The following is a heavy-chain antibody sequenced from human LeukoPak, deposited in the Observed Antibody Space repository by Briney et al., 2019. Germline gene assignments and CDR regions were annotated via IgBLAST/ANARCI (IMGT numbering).Heavy chain of an antibody. CDR1: SGSISSSTYY. CDR3: ARVSDDPSKFDY. Sequence: PSETLSLTCTVSSGSISSSTYYWGWIRQPPGKGLEWIGTIYYTGSTYYNPSLKSRVTISVDTSKNQFSLHLNSVTPEDTAVYYCARVSDDPSKFDYWGQGTLVTVSS. CDR2: IYYTGST. D-gene: IGHD1-1*01. V-gene: IGHV4-39*07. J-gene: IGHJ4*02.